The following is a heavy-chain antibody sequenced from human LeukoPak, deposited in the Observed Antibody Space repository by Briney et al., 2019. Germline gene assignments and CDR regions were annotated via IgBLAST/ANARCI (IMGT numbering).Heavy chain of an antibody. Sequence: ASVKVSCKASGYTFTNYDINWVRQAPGQGLEWMGWMNPSTGQTGYAQKFQGRVTMTRITSITTLYMELSSLRSEDTAVYYCARCGIAAHPGNYFDYWGQGTLVTVSS. CDR2: MNPSTGQT. V-gene: IGHV1-8*01. J-gene: IGHJ4*02. CDR3: ARCGIAAHPGNYFDY. CDR1: GYTFTNYD. D-gene: IGHD6-6*01.